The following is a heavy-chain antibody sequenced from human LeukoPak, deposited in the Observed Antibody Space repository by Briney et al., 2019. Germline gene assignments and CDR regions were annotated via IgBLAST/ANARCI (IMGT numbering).Heavy chain of an antibody. CDR2: INSDGSST. CDR3: ARDSSGWYFDY. J-gene: IGHJ4*02. CDR1: GFTFSSYW. D-gene: IGHD6-19*01. V-gene: IGHV3-74*01. Sequence: GGSLRLSCAASGFTFSSYWMHWVRQAPGKGLVWVSRINSDGSSTSYADSVKGRFTISRDNSKNTLYLQMNSLRAEDTAVYYCARDSSGWYFDYWGQGTLVTVSS.